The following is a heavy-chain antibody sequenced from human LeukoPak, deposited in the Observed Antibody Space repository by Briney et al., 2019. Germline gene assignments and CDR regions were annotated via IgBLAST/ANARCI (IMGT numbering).Heavy chain of an antibody. Sequence: GGSLRLSCASSGFSFSRNAMTWVRQAPGMGLEWVSSVIDSGKDRYYAGSVKGRFTISRDNSKDTLYLQMNSLRVEDTAVYYCAKGVVDRGADCWGQGSLVTVSS. CDR3: AKGVVDRGADC. CDR2: VIDSGKDR. D-gene: IGHD2-15*01. CDR1: GFSFSRNA. J-gene: IGHJ4*02. V-gene: IGHV3-23*01.